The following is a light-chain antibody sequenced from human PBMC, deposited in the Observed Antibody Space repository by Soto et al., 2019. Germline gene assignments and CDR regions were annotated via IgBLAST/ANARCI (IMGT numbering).Light chain of an antibody. V-gene: IGLV2-14*01. CDR2: DVS. CDR1: SSDVGGYNY. CDR3: SSYTSSSTSVV. J-gene: IGLJ2*01. Sequence: QSVLTQPPSVSGAPGQRVTISCTGTSSDVGGYNYVSWYQQHPGKAPKLMIYDVSNRPSGVSNRFSGSKSGNTASLTISGLQAEDEADYYCSSYTSSSTSVVFGGGTKLTVL.